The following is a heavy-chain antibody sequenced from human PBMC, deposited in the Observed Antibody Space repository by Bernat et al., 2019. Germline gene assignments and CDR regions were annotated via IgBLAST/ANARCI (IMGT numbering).Heavy chain of an antibody. V-gene: IGHV3-30*18. J-gene: IGHJ6*03. D-gene: IGHD2-2*01. CDR1: GFTFSSYG. CDR3: AKDLGYCSSTSCYFNYYMDV. CDR2: ISYDGSNK. Sequence: QVQLVESGGGVVQPGRSLGLSCAASGFTFSSYGMHWVRQAPGKGLEWVAVISYDGSNKYSADSVKGRFTISRDNSKNTLYLQMNSLRAEDTAVYYCAKDLGYCSSTSCYFNYYMDVWGKGTTVTVSS.